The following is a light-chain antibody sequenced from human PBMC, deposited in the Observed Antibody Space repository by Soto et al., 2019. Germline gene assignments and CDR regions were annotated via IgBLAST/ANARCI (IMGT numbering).Light chain of an antibody. J-gene: IGLJ1*01. CDR1: SSNIGAGHD. V-gene: IGLV1-40*01. CDR2: GNT. CDR3: QSYDSSLSGYV. Sequence: QSVLTQPPSVSGAPGQRVTISCTGSSSNIGAGHDVHWCQQLSGTAPKLLIYGNTNRASGVPDRFSGSKSGTSASLAITGLQAEDEADYYCQSYDSSLSGYVFGTGTKVTVL.